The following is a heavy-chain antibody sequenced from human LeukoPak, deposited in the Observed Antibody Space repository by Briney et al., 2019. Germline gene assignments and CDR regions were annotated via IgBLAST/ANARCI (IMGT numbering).Heavy chain of an antibody. D-gene: IGHD3-22*01. CDR3: AREGITMIGDY. J-gene: IGHJ4*02. CDR2: ISYDGSNK. CDR1: GFTFSSYA. V-gene: IGHV3-30-3*01. Sequence: GGSLRLSCAASGFTFSSYAMHWVRQAPGKGMEWVAVISYDGSNKYYADSVKGRFTISRDNSKNTLYLQMNSLRAEDTAVYYCAREGITMIGDYWGQGTLVTVSS.